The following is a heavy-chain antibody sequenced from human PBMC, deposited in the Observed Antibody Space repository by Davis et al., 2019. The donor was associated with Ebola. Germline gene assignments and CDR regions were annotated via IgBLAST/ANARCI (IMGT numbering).Heavy chain of an antibody. CDR3: ATSSSLKDY. CDR2: ISYDGSNK. Sequence: PGGSLRLSCAASGFTFSSYAMHWVRQAPGKGLEWVAVISYDGSNKYYADSVKGRFTISRDNSKNTLYLQMNSLRAEDTAVYYCATSSSLKDYWGQGTLVTVSS. D-gene: IGHD6-13*01. CDR1: GFTFSSYA. V-gene: IGHV3-30*04. J-gene: IGHJ4*02.